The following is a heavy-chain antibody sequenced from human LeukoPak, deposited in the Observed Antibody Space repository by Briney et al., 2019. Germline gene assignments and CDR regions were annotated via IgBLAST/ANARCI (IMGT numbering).Heavy chain of an antibody. D-gene: IGHD3-9*01. CDR3: ARDRDLMYYDILTGYGGDYYYYGMDV. J-gene: IGHJ6*02. CDR1: GGTFSSYA. CDR2: IIPILGIA. V-gene: IGHV1-69*04. Sequence: SVKVSCKASGGTFSSYAISWVRQAHGQGQEWMGRIIPILGIANYAQKFQGRVTITADKSTSTAYMELSSLRSEDTAVYYCARDRDLMYYDILTGYGGDYYYYGMDVWGQGTTVTVSS.